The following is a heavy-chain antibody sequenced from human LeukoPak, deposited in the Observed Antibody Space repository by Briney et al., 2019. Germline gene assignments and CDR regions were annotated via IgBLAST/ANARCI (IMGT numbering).Heavy chain of an antibody. D-gene: IGHD3-10*01. J-gene: IGHJ4*02. V-gene: IGHV1-2*02. Sequence: ASVKVSCKASGYTFTGHYMHWVRQAPGQGLEWMGWINPNSGGTNYAQKFQGRVTMTRDTSISTAYMELSRLRSDDTAVYYCARGSRYYYGSGSYLWGQGTLVTVSS. CDR1: GYTFTGHY. CDR2: INPNSGGT. CDR3: ARGSRYYYGSGSYL.